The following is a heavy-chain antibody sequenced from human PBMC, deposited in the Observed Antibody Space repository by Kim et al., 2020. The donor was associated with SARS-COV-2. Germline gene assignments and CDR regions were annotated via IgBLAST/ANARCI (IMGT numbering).Heavy chain of an antibody. D-gene: IGHD3-22*01. Sequence: SETLSLTCTVSDGSISSYYWSWIRQPPGKGLEWIGYISYSGSTNYNPSLKSRVTMSVDTSKNQFSLKLTSVTAADTAMYYCAREGGVYYDSRHIDYWGRGTLVTVSS. CDR2: ISYSGST. CDR3: AREGGVYYDSRHIDY. V-gene: IGHV4-59*01. CDR1: DGSISSYY. J-gene: IGHJ4*02.